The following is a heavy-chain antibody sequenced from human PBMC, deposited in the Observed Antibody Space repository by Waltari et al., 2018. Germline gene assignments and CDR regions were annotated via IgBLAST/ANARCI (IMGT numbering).Heavy chain of an antibody. V-gene: IGHV4-31*03. Sequence: QVQLQESGPGLVKPSQTLSLTCTVSGGSISSGGYYWSWIRQHPGKGLEWIGYIYYSGSTDYNPSLKSRVTISVDTSKNQFSLKLSSVTAADTAVYYCARVTVTTVTTRYYYMDVWGKGTTVTVSS. CDR1: GGSISSGGYY. CDR3: ARVTVTTVTTRYYYMDV. D-gene: IGHD4-4*01. J-gene: IGHJ6*03. CDR2: IYYSGST.